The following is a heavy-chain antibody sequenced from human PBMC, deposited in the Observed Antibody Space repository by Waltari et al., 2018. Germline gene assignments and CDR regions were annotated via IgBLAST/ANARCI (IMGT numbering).Heavy chain of an antibody. Sequence: QVQLVQSGAEVKKPGASVKVSCKVSGYSLHALSMHWVRQAPGKGLEWMGGFDPKDAETIYAQNFQGRVAMTEDTSTDTAYIDLTSLTSEDTAIYYCTTFNWGHDAFDLWGQGTLVTVSS. V-gene: IGHV1-24*01. D-gene: IGHD7-27*01. CDR3: TTFNWGHDAFDL. CDR1: GYSLHALS. CDR2: FDPKDAET. J-gene: IGHJ3*01.